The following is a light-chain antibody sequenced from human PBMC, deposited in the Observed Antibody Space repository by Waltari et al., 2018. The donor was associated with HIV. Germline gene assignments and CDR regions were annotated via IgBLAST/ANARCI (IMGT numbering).Light chain of an antibody. CDR2: LEGSGSY. Sequence: QPVLTQSSSSSASPGSSVKLTCTLSSGHSSYLIACHQQQPGKAPRSVMKLEGSGSYKKGSGVPDRFSGSSSGADRYLTISNLQFDDEADYYCETWDGNTHVVFGGGTKLTVL. CDR1: SGHSSYL. V-gene: IGLV4-60*02. CDR3: ETWDGNTHVV. J-gene: IGLJ2*01.